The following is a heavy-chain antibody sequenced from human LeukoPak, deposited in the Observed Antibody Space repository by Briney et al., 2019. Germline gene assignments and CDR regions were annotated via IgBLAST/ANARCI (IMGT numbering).Heavy chain of an antibody. Sequence: SETLSLTCTVSGGSISSSSNYWGWIRQPPGKGLEWIGSIYYSGSTYYNPSLKSRVTISVDTSKNQFSLKLSSVTAADTAVYYCARQRIAVAGYYFDYWGQGTLVTVSS. V-gene: IGHV4-39*01. CDR3: ARQRIAVAGYYFDY. CDR1: GGSISSSSNY. D-gene: IGHD6-19*01. J-gene: IGHJ4*02. CDR2: IYYSGST.